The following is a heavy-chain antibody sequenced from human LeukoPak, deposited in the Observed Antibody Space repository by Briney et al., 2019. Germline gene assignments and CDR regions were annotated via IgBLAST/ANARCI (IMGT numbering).Heavy chain of an antibody. CDR1: GFTFSTYG. J-gene: IGHJ6*02. D-gene: IGHD4-23*01. V-gene: IGHV3-30*18. CDR2: ISYDGSNK. CDR3: AKATLGGPYYYYGMDV. Sequence: GGSLRLSCAASGFTFSTYGMHWVRQAPGKGLERVAVISYDGSNKYYAESVKGRFTISRDNSKNTLYLQMNSLRAEDTAVYYCAKATLGGPYYYYGMDVWGQGTTVTVSS.